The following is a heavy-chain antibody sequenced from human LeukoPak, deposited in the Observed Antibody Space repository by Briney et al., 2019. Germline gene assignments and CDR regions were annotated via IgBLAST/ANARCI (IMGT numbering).Heavy chain of an antibody. CDR3: ARVTSSGWYMIDY. D-gene: IGHD6-19*01. V-gene: IGHV4-59*01. J-gene: IGHJ4*02. CDR2: IYYSGST. CDR1: GGSISSYC. Sequence: SETLSLTCTVSGGSISSYCWSWIRQPPGKGREWIGYIYYSGSTNYNPSLKSRVTISVDTSKNQFSLKLSSVTAADTAVYYCARVTSSGWYMIDYWGQGTLVTVSS.